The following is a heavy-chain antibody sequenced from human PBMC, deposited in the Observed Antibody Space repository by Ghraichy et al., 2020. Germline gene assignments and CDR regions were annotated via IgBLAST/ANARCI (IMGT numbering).Heavy chain of an antibody. CDR1: GFTFSAFW. J-gene: IGHJ4*02. CDR3: ARGRVFDTSGYSFDY. V-gene: IGHV3-74*01. Sequence: GGSLRLSCAASGFTFSAFWMHWVRQAPGKGRVWVSRTDSDGSSTSYADSVKGRFTISRDNAKNTLYLQMNSLGAEDTAVYYCARGRVFDTSGYSFDYWGQGTRV. D-gene: IGHD3-22*01. CDR2: TDSDGSST.